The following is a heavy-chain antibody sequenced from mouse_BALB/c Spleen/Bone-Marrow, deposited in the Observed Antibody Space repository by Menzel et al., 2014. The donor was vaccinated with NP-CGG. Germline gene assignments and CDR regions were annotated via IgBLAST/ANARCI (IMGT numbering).Heavy chain of an antibody. V-gene: IGHV1-69*02. Sequence: QVQLQQSGAELVRPGASVKLSCKASGYTFTSYWINWVKQRPGQGLEWIGNIYPSDSYTNYNQKFKDKATLTVDKSSSTAYMQLSSPTSEDSAVYYCTRPGATVPFDYWGQGTPLPVSS. CDR2: IYPSDSYT. D-gene: IGHD1-1*01. CDR1: GYTFTSYW. J-gene: IGHJ2*01. CDR3: TRPGATVPFDY.